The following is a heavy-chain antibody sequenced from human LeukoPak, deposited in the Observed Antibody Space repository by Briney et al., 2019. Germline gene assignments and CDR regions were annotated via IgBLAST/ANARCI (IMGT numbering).Heavy chain of an antibody. CDR2: IYSSGST. V-gene: IGHV4-39*07. CDR3: ARGATAMVGYYFDY. Sequence: SETLSLTCSVSGASISSGSNYWGWIRQPPGKTLEWIGSIYSSGSTYYNPSLKSRVIIIIDTPKNHFSLTLSSVTAADTAVYYCARGATAMVGYYFDYWGQGTLVTVSS. CDR1: GASISSGSNY. D-gene: IGHD5-18*01. J-gene: IGHJ4*02.